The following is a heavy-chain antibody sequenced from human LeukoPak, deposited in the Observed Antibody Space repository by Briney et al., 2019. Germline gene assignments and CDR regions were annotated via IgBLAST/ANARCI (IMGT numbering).Heavy chain of an antibody. Sequence: SETLSLTCAVYGGSFSGYYWSWIRQPPGKGLEWIGEINHSGSTNYNPSLKSRVTISVDTSKNQFSLKLSSVTAADTAVYYCARVYLVVVTAIMAFDIWGQGTMVTVSS. CDR2: INHSGST. D-gene: IGHD2-21*02. CDR3: ARVYLVVVTAIMAFDI. V-gene: IGHV4-34*01. J-gene: IGHJ3*02. CDR1: GGSFSGYY.